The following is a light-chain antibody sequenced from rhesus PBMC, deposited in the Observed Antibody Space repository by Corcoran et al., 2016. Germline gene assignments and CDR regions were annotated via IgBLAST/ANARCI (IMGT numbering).Light chain of an antibody. Sequence: AALTKPPSVSKSIGQSVTISSPGTSSGIASYSDVSWYQQHPGKAPRLLIYSVSNRPSGVSDRFSGFKSGSTASLTISGLQAEDDAIYYCCSYRSASTFVFGSGTKLTVL. CDR2: SVS. V-gene: IGLV2-26*02. CDR3: CSYRSASTFV. J-gene: IGLJ6*01. CDR1: SSGIASYSD.